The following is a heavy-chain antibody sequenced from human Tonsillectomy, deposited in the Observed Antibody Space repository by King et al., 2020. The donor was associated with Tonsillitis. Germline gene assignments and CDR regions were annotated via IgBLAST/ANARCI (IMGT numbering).Heavy chain of an antibody. CDR2: ISGSGSSF. Sequence: VQLVESGGGLVQPGGSLRLSCAASVFTLSNYAMNWVRQAPGKGLEWVSAISGSGSSFYYVYSVKGRFTISRDNAKNALYLQMNSLRAEDTAVYYCARGLVGRSCFDFWGQGTLVTVSS. CDR1: VFTLSNYA. D-gene: IGHD1-26*01. V-gene: IGHV3-48*01. CDR3: ARGLVGRSCFDF. J-gene: IGHJ4*02.